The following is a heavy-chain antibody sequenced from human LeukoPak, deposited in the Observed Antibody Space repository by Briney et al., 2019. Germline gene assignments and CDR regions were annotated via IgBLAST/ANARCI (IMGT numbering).Heavy chain of an antibody. Sequence: SVKVSCKASGGTFRSYAISWVRQAPGQGLEWMGGIIPIFGTANYAQKFQGRVTITADESTSTAYMELSSLRSEDTAVYYCARVGYSYGLMANAFDIWGQGTMVTVSS. V-gene: IGHV1-69*13. J-gene: IGHJ3*02. D-gene: IGHD5-18*01. CDR1: GGTFRSYA. CDR2: IIPIFGTA. CDR3: ARVGYSYGLMANAFDI.